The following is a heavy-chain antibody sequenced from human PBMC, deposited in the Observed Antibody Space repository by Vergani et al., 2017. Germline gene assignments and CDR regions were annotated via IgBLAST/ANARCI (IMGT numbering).Heavy chain of an antibody. CDR1: GGSISSYY. CDR2: IYYSGST. Sequence: QVQLQESGPGLVKPSETLSLTCTVSGGSISSYYWSWIRQPPGKGLEWIGYIYYSGSTNYNPSLKSRVTISVDTSKNQFSLKLSSVTAADTAVYYCARGRGYCSSTSCYSQAAAGPNDYWGQGTLVTVSS. J-gene: IGHJ4*02. D-gene: IGHD2-2*02. V-gene: IGHV4-59*08. CDR3: ARGRGYCSSTSCYSQAAAGPNDY.